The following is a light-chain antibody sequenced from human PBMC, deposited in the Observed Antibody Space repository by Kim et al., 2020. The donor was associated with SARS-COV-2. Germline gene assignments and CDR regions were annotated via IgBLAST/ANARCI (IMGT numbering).Light chain of an antibody. Sequence: SPGQTARITCSGDKLGDKYTCLYQQKPGQSPVLVIYQDNKRPSGIPERFSGSNSGNTATLTITGTLCMDEADYYCQAWDSSTALYVFGTGTKVTVL. CDR1: KLGDKY. CDR2: QDN. CDR3: QAWDSSTALYV. J-gene: IGLJ1*01. V-gene: IGLV3-1*01.